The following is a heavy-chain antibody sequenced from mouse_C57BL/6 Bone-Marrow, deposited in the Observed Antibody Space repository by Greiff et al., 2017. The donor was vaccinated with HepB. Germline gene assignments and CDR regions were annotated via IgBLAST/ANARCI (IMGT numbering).Heavy chain of an antibody. CDR1: GYSITSGYY. Sequence: EVQLQQSGPGLVKPSQSLSLTCSVTGYSITSGYYWNWIRQFPGNKLEWMGYISYDGSNNYNPSLKNRISITRDTSKNQFFLKLNSVTTEDTATYYCAREGWLLPFDYWGQGTTLTVSS. D-gene: IGHD2-3*01. CDR2: ISYDGSN. J-gene: IGHJ2*01. V-gene: IGHV3-6*01. CDR3: AREGWLLPFDY.